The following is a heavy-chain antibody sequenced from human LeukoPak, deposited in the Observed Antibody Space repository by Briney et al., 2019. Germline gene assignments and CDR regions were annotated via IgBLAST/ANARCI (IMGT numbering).Heavy chain of an antibody. D-gene: IGHD6-13*01. V-gene: IGHV3-53*01. J-gene: IGHJ4*02. CDR1: GFTVSSNY. Sequence: GGSLRLSCAASGFTVSSNYMSWVRQAPGKGLGWVSVIYSGGSTYYADSVKGRFTISRDNSKNTLYLQMNSLRAEDTAVYYCAREAAAGTRNFDCWGQGTLVTVSS. CDR3: AREAAAGTRNFDC. CDR2: IYSGGST.